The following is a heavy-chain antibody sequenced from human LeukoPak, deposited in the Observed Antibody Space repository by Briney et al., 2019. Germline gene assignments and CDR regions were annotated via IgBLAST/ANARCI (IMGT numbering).Heavy chain of an antibody. V-gene: IGHV3-48*03. CDR2: ISSSGSTI. CDR3: ARERGRVPSDY. Sequence: GGPLRLSCAASGFTFSSYEMNWVRQAPGKGLEWVSYISSSGSTIYYADSVKGRFTVSRDNAKNSLYLQMNSLRAEDTAVYYCARERGRVPSDYWGQGTLVTVSS. J-gene: IGHJ4*02. CDR1: GFTFSSYE.